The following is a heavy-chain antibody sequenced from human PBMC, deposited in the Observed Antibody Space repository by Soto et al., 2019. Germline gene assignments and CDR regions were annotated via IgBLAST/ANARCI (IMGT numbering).Heavy chain of an antibody. CDR1: GGSISSGGYY. J-gene: IGHJ3*02. CDR2: IYYSGST. V-gene: IGHV4-31*03. Sequence: SETLSLTCTVSGGSISSGGYYWSWIRQHPGKGLEWIGYIYYSGSTYYNPPLKSRVTISVDTSKNQFSLKLSSVTAADTAVYYCARAPRITIFGVVNQLQPLEAFDIWGQGTMVTVSS. D-gene: IGHD3-3*01. CDR3: ARAPRITIFGVVNQLQPLEAFDI.